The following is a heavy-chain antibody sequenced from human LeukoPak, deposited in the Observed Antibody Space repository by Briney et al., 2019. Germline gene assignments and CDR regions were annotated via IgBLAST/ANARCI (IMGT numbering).Heavy chain of an antibody. CDR2: INWNGGST. D-gene: IGHD6-13*01. CDR3: AKDRVSSSWYYFDY. CDR1: GFTFDDYG. Sequence: PGGSLRLSCAASGFTFDDYGMSWVRQAPGKGLEWVSGINWNGGSTGYADSVKGRFTISRDNAKNSLYLQMNSLRAEDTALYYCAKDRVSSSWYYFDYWGQGTLVTVSS. V-gene: IGHV3-20*04. J-gene: IGHJ4*02.